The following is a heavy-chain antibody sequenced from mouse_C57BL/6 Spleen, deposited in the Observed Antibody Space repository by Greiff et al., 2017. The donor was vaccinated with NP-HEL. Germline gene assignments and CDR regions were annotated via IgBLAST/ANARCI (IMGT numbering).Heavy chain of an antibody. CDR2: INPNNGGT. V-gene: IGHV1-22*01. CDR3: ANGYYFDY. J-gene: IGHJ2*01. CDR1: GYTFTDYN. Sequence: DVKLQESGPELVKPGASVKMSCKASGYTFTDYNMHWVKQSHGKSLEWIGYINPNNGGTSYNQKFKGKATLTVNKSSSTAYMELRSLTSEDSAVYYCANGYYFDYWGQGTTLTVSS.